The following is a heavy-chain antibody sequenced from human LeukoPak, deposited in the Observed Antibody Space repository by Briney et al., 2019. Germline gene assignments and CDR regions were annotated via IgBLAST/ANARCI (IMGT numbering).Heavy chain of an antibody. CDR1: GGSISSSSYY. V-gene: IGHV4-39*07. J-gene: IGHJ4*02. Sequence: KPSETLSLTCTVSGGSISSSSYYWGWIRQPPGKGLEWIGSIYYSGSTYYNPSLKSRVTISIHTSKNQFSLTLSSVTAADTAVYYCARVSAFFYDSTAYYFDYWGQGALVTVSS. CDR3: ARVSAFFYDSTAYYFDY. CDR2: IYYSGST. D-gene: IGHD3-22*01.